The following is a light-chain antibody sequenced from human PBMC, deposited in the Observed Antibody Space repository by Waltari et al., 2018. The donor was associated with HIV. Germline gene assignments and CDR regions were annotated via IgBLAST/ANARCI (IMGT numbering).Light chain of an antibody. CDR1: QRINSN. J-gene: IGKJ3*01. V-gene: IGKV1-39*01. CDR2: AAS. Sequence: DIQMSQSPSSLSASVGDRVTITCRASQRINSNLNWYQQKPGKAPNLLIYAASSLESGVPSRFSGSGSGTDFTLTINSLQPEDFATYYCQQSHSTPLTFGPGTKVDVK. CDR3: QQSHSTPLT.